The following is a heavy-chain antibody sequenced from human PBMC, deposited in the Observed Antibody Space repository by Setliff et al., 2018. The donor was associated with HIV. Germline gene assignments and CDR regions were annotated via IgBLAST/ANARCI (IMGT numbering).Heavy chain of an antibody. CDR1: GGSISSGSYY. D-gene: IGHD1-26*01. J-gene: IGHJ4*02. CDR2: IYTNGYT. CDR3: ARRTEVGATVDY. Sequence: SETLSLTCSVSGGSISSGSYYWTWIRQPAGKGPEWIGHIYTNGYTNYNPSLKSRVTISVDTSKNQFSLKVRSVTAADTAVYYCARRTEVGATVDYWGQGTLVTVSS. V-gene: IGHV4-61*09.